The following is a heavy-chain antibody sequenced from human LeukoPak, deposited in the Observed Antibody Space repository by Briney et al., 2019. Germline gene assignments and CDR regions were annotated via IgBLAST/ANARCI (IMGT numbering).Heavy chain of an antibody. J-gene: IGHJ5*02. CDR2: IYPGDSDI. V-gene: IGHV5-51*01. Sequence: GESLKISCKASGYDFTKYWIGWVRQMPGKGLESMGLIYPGDSDIRYSPSFQGQVNVSVDKSISTAYLQWSSLKASDTAMYFCARFRSGGFSPWGQGTLVTVSS. CDR1: GYDFTKYW. CDR3: ARFRSGGFSP. D-gene: IGHD3-16*02.